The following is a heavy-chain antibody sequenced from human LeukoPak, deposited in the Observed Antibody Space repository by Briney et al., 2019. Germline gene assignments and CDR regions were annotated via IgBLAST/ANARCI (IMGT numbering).Heavy chain of an antibody. CDR3: ARDEKIVGASGQDY. D-gene: IGHD1-26*01. J-gene: IGHJ4*02. CDR2: INTDGGDT. V-gene: IGHV3-74*01. Sequence: GGSLRLSCAASGFAFGSYWMHWVRQAPGKGLVWVSRINTDGGDTIYADSVKGRFTISRDNAKNTLFLQMNSLRAEDTAVYYCARDEKIVGASGQDYWGQGTLVTVSS. CDR1: GFAFGSYW.